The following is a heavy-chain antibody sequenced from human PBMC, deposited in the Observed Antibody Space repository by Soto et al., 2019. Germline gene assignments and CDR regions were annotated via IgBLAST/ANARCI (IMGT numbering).Heavy chain of an antibody. Sequence: SETLSLTCTVSGGSISGYYWSWIRQPPGKGLEWIGEINHSRSTNYNPSIKSRVTISVDTSKNQFSLKLSSVTAADTALYFFARAAPRYCSGGSCYSGRYYWGQGTLVTAPQ. CDR2: INHSRST. CDR3: ARAAPRYCSGGSCYSGRYY. D-gene: IGHD2-15*01. V-gene: IGHV4-34*01. CDR1: GGSISGYY. J-gene: IGHJ4*02.